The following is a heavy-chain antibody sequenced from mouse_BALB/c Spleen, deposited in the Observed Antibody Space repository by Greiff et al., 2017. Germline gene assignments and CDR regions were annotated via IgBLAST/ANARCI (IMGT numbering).Heavy chain of an antibody. CDR3: ARSGRYDRFAY. CDR2: IYPGGGYT. V-gene: IGHV1-63*02. CDR1: GYTFTNYW. D-gene: IGHD2-14*01. Sequence: QVQLQQSGAELVRPGTSVTISCKASGYTFTNYWLGWVKQRPGHGLEWIGDIYPGGGYTNYNEKFKGKATLTADTSSSTAYMQLSSLTSEDSAVYFCARSGRYDRFAYWGQGTLVTVSA. J-gene: IGHJ3*01.